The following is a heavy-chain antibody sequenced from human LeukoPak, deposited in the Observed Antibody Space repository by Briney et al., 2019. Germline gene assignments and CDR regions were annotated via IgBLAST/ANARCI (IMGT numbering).Heavy chain of an antibody. J-gene: IGHJ6*02. CDR3: ARSSSSWYPRYYYGMDV. V-gene: IGHV1-18*01. CDR1: GYTFTSYG. D-gene: IGHD6-13*01. Sequence: ASVKVSCKASGYTFTSYGISWVRQAPGQGLEWMGWISAYNGNTNYAQKLQGRVTMTTDTSTSTAYMELRSLRSDDTAVYYCARSSSSWYPRYYYGMDVWGQGTTVTVSS. CDR2: ISAYNGNT.